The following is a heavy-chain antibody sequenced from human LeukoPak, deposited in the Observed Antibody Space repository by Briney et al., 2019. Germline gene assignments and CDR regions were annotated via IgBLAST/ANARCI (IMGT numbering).Heavy chain of an antibody. CDR1: GVTINYYA. J-gene: IGHJ5*02. D-gene: IGHD1-14*01. Sequence: SETLSLTCAVSGVTINYYAWRWIRQPPGKGLEWIGYIHYSGNNNYNPSFKKRVTISVDTSNKQFSLKLNSVTTADATVYYYARFRYHPGNRFDPWGRGTLVTVSS. CDR3: ARFRYHPGNRFDP. V-gene: IGHV4-59*08. CDR2: IHYSGNN.